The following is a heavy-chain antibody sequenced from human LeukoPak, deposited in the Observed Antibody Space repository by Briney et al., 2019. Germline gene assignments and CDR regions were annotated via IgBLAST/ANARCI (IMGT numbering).Heavy chain of an antibody. D-gene: IGHD3-10*01. CDR1: GYFISSGYY. V-gene: IGHV4-38-2*01. CDR2: IYHSEST. Sequence: PSESLSLTCAVSGYFISSGYYWGWIRQPPGKGLEWIGNIYHSESTNYNPSLKSRVTISVDTSKNQFSLKLSSVTAADTAVYYCARIMVRGVMAYWGQGILVTVSS. J-gene: IGHJ4*02. CDR3: ARIMVRGVMAY.